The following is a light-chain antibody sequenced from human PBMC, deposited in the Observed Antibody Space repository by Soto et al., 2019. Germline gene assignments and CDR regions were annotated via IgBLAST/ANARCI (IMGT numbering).Light chain of an antibody. CDR2: EVT. CDR1: SSDVGGYNY. CDR3: SSYVGSKNFDV. J-gene: IGLJ1*01. V-gene: IGLV2-8*01. Sequence: QSALTQPPSASGSPGQSVTISCTGTSSDVGGYNYVSWYQQHPDKAPKLIIYEVTQRPSGVPDRFSGSKSGNTASLTVSGLQAEDEADYYCSSYVGSKNFDVFGTGTKLTVL.